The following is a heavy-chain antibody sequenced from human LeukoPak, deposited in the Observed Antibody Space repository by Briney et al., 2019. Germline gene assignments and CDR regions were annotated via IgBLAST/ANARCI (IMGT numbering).Heavy chain of an antibody. V-gene: IGHV3-21*01. CDR2: ISTSSSYI. Sequence: GGSLRLSCTASGFTFSSYSMNWVRQAPGKGLEWVSSISTSSSYIYYADSVKGRFTISRDNAKNSLYLQMNSLRAEDTAVYYCARDPGYSSSWYPVGDQYYFDYWGQGTLVTVSS. CDR1: GFTFSSYS. D-gene: IGHD6-13*01. J-gene: IGHJ4*02. CDR3: ARDPGYSSSWYPVGDQYYFDY.